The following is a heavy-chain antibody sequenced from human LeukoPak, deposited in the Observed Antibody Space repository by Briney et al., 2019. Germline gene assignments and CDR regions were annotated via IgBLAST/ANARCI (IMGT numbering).Heavy chain of an antibody. J-gene: IGHJ4*02. V-gene: IGHV4-34*01. CDR3: ARGRGYDSSGYYPLLGY. D-gene: IGHD3-22*01. CDR2: INHSGST. CDR1: GGSFSGYY. Sequence: KPSETLSLTCAVYGGSFSGYYWSWIRQPPGKGLEWIGEINHSGSTNYNPSLKSRVTISADPSKNQFSLRLSYVTAADTAVYYCARGRGYDSSGYYPLLGYWGQGTLVTVSS.